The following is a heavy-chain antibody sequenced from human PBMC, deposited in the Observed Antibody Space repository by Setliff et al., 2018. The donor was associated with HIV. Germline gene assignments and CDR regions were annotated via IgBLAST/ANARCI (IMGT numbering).Heavy chain of an antibody. D-gene: IGHD3-9*01. J-gene: IGHJ4*02. V-gene: IGHV3-20*04. CDR1: GFKFDDYG. CDR3: ARGGTGYYEISKYFGS. Sequence: GSLRLSCAASGFKFDDYGMTWVRQAPGKGLEWVSGINWSGDTTTYADSVKGRFTIIRDNAKNSLYLHMNSLRAEDSALYYCARGGTGYYEISKYFGSWGQGTLVTVSS. CDR2: INWSGDTT.